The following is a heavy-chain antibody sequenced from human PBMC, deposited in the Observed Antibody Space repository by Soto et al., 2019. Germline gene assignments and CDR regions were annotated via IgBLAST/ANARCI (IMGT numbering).Heavy chain of an antibody. J-gene: IGHJ6*01. D-gene: IGHD3-10*01. V-gene: IGHV3-23*01. CDR2: VSSSGGTT. Sequence: EVQLLESGGGLVQPGGSLRLSCAASGFTFSSYAMSLVRQARGKGLNWVSAVSSSGGTTNYADSAKGRFTFSRDNSKNTVDLQMNSLRDEDTAVYYCAKGDRWFGWDVGGQGTTVTVSS. CDR1: GFTFSSYA. CDR3: AKGDRWFGWDV.